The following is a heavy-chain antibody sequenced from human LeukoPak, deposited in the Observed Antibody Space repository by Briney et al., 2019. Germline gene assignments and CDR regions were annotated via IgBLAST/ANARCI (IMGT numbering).Heavy chain of an antibody. Sequence: SETLRLSCTVSGGSIDSYYWSWIRQPPGKGLEWIGYIYYTGSTEYHTSLKSRVTISLDTSKNQFSLKLTSVTAADTAVYYCARVYQSAEYYFDYWGQGNLPSVSS. CDR2: IYYTGST. CDR1: GGSIDSYY. CDR3: ARVYQSAEYYFDY. D-gene: IGHD2-2*01. J-gene: IGHJ4*01. V-gene: IGHV4-59*01.